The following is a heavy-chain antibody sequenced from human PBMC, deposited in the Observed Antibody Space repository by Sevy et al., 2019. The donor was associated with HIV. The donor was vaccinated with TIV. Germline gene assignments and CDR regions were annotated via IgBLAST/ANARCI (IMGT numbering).Heavy chain of an antibody. CDR1: GLTFYSYA. D-gene: IGHD1-26*01. V-gene: IGHV3-23*01. Sequence: GGSLRLSCVASGLTFYSYAMSWVRQAPGKGLEWVSGVSGSGASTFYADSVKGRFTISRDNSKNTLHLQMNSLRAEDTAVYYCVKVKWGVGATGGVFDSWGQGALVTVSS. CDR2: VSGSGAST. CDR3: VKVKWGVGATGGVFDS. J-gene: IGHJ4*02.